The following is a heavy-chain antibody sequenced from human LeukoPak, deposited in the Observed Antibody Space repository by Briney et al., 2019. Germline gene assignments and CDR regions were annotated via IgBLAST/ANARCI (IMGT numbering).Heavy chain of an antibody. J-gene: IGHJ1*01. D-gene: IGHD6-13*01. CDR1: GGTFSSYA. Sequence: SVKVSCKASGGTFSSYAISWVRQAPGQGLEWMGGIIPIFGTANCAQKFQGRVTITADESTSTAYMELSSLRSEDTAVYYCARLLDSSSREEYFQHWGQGTLVTVSS. V-gene: IGHV1-69*13. CDR2: IIPIFGTA. CDR3: ARLLDSSSREEYFQH.